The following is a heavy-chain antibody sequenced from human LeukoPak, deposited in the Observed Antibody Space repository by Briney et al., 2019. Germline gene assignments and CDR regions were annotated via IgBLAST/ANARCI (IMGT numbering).Heavy chain of an antibody. CDR1: GFTFTSYG. CDR3: ARDRQGTPGTFDI. CDR2: IWYDGSQK. J-gene: IGHJ3*02. D-gene: IGHD1-1*01. V-gene: IGHV3-33*01. Sequence: PGRSLRLSCAVSGFTFTSYGMHWARQGPGKGLEWVAGIWYDGSQKYYADSVKGRFTISRDNSKNTLYLQMNSLRAEDTAVYYCARDRQGTPGTFDIWGHGTMVTVSP.